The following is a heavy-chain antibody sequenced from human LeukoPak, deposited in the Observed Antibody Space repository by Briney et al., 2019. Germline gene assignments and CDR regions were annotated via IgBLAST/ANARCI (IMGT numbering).Heavy chain of an antibody. V-gene: IGHV3-30*18. J-gene: IGHJ4*02. CDR2: ISYDGSNK. CDR1: GFTFSSYG. Sequence: GGSLRLSCAASGFTFSSYGMHWVRQAPGKGLEWVAVISYDGSNKYYADSVKGRFTISRDNSKNTLYLQMNSLRAEDTAVYFCAKQSAGSAAWYSLHYDFWGQGTLVTVSS. CDR3: AKQSAGSAAWYSLHYDF. D-gene: IGHD6-13*01.